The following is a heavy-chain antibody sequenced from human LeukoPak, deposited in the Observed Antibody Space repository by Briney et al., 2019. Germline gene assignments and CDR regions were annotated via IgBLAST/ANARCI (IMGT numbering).Heavy chain of an antibody. CDR1: GSTFTNSA. CDR2: INAGNGNT. D-gene: IGHD2-2*01. Sequence: ASVTVSCKASGSTFTNSAMHWVRQAPGQRLEWMGWINAGNGNTRYSQKFQGRVTITRDTSASTAYMELSSLRSQDTAVYCCARDGGYCSSTSCYAAFDIWGQGAMVTVSS. V-gene: IGHV1-3*01. CDR3: ARDGGYCSSTSCYAAFDI. J-gene: IGHJ3*02.